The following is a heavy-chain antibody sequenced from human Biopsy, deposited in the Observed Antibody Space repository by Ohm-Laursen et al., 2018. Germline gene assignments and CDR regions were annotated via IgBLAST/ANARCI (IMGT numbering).Heavy chain of an antibody. D-gene: IGHD1-26*01. J-gene: IGHJ2*01. CDR3: ARHAPSYSGSYWRYFDL. CDR1: GGSISSYY. CDR2: IYYTGST. V-gene: IGHV4-59*08. Sequence: SDTLSLTWTVSGGSISSYYWSWIRQPPGKGLEWIGDIYYTGSTNYNPSLKSRVTISVDTSMNHLSLSLTSVTAADTAVYYCARHAPSYSGSYWRYFDLWGRGTLVTVSS.